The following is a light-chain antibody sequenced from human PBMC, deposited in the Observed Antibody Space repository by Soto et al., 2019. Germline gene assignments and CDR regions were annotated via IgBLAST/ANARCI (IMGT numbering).Light chain of an antibody. V-gene: IGLV2-14*01. CDR3: SSYSTISTRV. CDR1: SSDIGGYNY. J-gene: IGLJ1*01. Sequence: QAVVTQPASVSGSPGQSITISCTGTSSDIGGYNYVSWYQQHPGKAPKLMIYEVSNRPSGVSNRFFGSKSGNTASLTISGLQAEDEADYYCSSYSTISTRVFGAGTKLTVL. CDR2: EVS.